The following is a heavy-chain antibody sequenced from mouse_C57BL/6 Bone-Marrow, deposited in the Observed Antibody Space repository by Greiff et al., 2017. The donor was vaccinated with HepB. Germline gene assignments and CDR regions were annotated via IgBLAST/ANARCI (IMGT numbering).Heavy chain of an antibody. CDR3: ARPPYYYGSSNWYFDV. CDR2: IDPSDSYT. CDR1: GYTFTSYW. V-gene: IGHV1-59*01. D-gene: IGHD1-1*01. J-gene: IGHJ1*03. Sequence: QVQLKQPGAELVRPGTSVKLSCKASGYTFTSYWMHWVKQRPGQGLEWIGVIDPSDSYTNYNQKFKGKATLTVDTSSSTAYMQLSSLTSEDSAVYYCARPPYYYGSSNWYFDVWGTGTTVTVSS.